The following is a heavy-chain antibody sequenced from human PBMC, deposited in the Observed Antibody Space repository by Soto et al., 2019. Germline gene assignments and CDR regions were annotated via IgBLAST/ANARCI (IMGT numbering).Heavy chain of an antibody. CDR1: GGSISSGGYY. J-gene: IGHJ6*02. CDR3: ARDWFATGYSHYYGKDV. V-gene: IGHV4-31*03. D-gene: IGHD5-18*01. Sequence: QVQLQESGPGLVKPSQTLSLTCTVSGGSISSGGYYWSWIRQHPGKGLEWIGYIYYSGSTYYNPSLKSRVTISVDTSKNQFSLKLSSVTAADTAVYYCARDWFATGYSHYYGKDVWGQGTTVTVSS. CDR2: IYYSGST.